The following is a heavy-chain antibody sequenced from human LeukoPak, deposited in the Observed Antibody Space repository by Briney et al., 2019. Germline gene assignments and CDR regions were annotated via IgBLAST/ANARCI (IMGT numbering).Heavy chain of an antibody. CDR3: ARGGYGDYVAEYFQH. CDR2: INHSGST. J-gene: IGHJ1*01. V-gene: IGHV4-34*01. D-gene: IGHD4-17*01. CDR1: GGSFRGYY. Sequence: SETLSLTCAVYGGSFRGYYWSWIRQPPGKGLEWIGEINHSGSTNYNPSLKSRVTISVDTSKNQFSLKLSSVTAADTAVYYCARGGYGDYVAEYFQHWGQGTLVTVSS.